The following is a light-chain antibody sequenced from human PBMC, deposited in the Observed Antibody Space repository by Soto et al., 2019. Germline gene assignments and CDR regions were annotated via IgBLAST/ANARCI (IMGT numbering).Light chain of an antibody. CDR3: QQYGSSSWT. CDR1: QSVSSSS. CDR2: GAS. V-gene: IGKV3-20*01. J-gene: IGKJ1*01. Sequence: EIVLTQSPGTLSLSPGERATLSCRASQSVSSSSLAWYQPKPGQTPRLLIYGASSRATGIPDRFSGSGSGTDFTLTISRLEPEDFAVYYCQQYGSSSWTFGQGTKVDIK.